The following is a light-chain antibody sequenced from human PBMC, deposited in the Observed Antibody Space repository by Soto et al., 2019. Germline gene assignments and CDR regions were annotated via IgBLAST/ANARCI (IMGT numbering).Light chain of an antibody. CDR3: QQYNNWPLT. Sequence: DIQMTQSPSTLSASVGDRVTITCRASQSISSWLAWYQQKPGKAPKLLIYKASSLESGVLSRFSGSGSGTEFTLTISSLQSEDSAVYYCQQYNNWPLTFGGGTKVDI. J-gene: IGKJ4*01. V-gene: IGKV1-5*03. CDR2: KAS. CDR1: QSISSW.